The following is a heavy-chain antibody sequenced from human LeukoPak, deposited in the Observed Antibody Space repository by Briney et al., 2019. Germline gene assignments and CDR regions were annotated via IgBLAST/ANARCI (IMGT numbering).Heavy chain of an antibody. V-gene: IGHV4-39*01. CDR2: IYYSGST. CDR1: GGSISSSSYY. Sequence: SETLSLTCTVSGGSISSSSYYWGWLRQPPGTGLEWIGSIYYSGSTHYNPSLKSRVTISVDTSKNQFSLKLSSVTAADTAVYYCARSGASNRIVGATTADYWGQGTLVTVSS. J-gene: IGHJ4*02. D-gene: IGHD1-26*01. CDR3: ARSGASNRIVGATTADY.